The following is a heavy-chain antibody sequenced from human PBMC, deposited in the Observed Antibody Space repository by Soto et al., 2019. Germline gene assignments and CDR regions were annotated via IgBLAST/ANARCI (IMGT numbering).Heavy chain of an antibody. CDR3: ARGELRWTTTYFDY. D-gene: IGHD1-26*01. Sequence: GGSLRLSCAASGFTFSSYWMSWVRQAPGKGLEWVANIKQDGSEKYYVDSVKGRFTISRDNAKNSLYLQMNSLRAEDTAVYYCARGELRWTTTYFDYWGQGTLVTVSS. CDR1: GFTFSSYW. V-gene: IGHV3-7*05. CDR2: IKQDGSEK. J-gene: IGHJ4*02.